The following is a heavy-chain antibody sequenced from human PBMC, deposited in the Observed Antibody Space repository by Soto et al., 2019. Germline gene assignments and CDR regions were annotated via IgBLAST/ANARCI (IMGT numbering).Heavy chain of an antibody. Sequence: SVKVSCKASGGTFSSYAISWVRQAPGQGLEWMGGIIPIFGTANYAQKFQGRVTITADESTSTAYMELSSLRSEDTAVYYCASTDFWSSYTNYFDYWGQGTLVTVSS. V-gene: IGHV1-69*13. CDR2: IIPIFGTA. CDR3: ASTDFWSSYTNYFDY. D-gene: IGHD3-3*01. CDR1: GGTFSSYA. J-gene: IGHJ4*02.